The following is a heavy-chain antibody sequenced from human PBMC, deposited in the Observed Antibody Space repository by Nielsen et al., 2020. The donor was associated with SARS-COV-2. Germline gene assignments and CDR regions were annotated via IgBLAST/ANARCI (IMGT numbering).Heavy chain of an antibody. V-gene: IGHV4-61*01. CDR2: IYYSGST. CDR1: GGSVSSGSYY. J-gene: IGHJ6*03. CDR3: ARYLSGGPGDYYMDV. D-gene: IGHD3-10*01. Sequence: SETLSLTCTVSGGSVSSGSYYWSWIRQPPGKGLEWIGYIYYSGSTNYNPSLKSRVTISVDTSKNQFSLKLSSVTAADTAVYYCARYLSGGPGDYYMDVWGKGTTVTVSS.